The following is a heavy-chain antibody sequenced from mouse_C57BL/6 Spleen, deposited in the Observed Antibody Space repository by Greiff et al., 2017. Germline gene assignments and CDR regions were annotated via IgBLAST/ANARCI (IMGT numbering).Heavy chain of an antibody. J-gene: IGHJ2*01. CDR3: ARNWDYYGSSYRFDY. D-gene: IGHD1-1*01. CDR2: IWSGGST. CDR1: GFSLTSYG. V-gene: IGHV2-2*01. Sequence: QVQLKESGPGLVQPSQSLSITCTVSGFSLTSYGVHWVRQSPGKGLEWLGVIWSGGSTDYNAAFISRLSISKDNSKSQVFFKMNSLQADDTAIYYSARNWDYYGSSYRFDYWGQGTTLTVSS.